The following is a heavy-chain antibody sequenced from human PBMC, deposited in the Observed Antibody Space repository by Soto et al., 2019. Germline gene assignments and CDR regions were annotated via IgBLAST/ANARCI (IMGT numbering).Heavy chain of an antibody. V-gene: IGHV3-30*15. CDR3: ARDRYAAAVATYLDY. D-gene: IGHD2-2*01. J-gene: IGHJ4*02. CDR2: ISYDGSDK. Sequence: PGGSLRLSCAASGFTFSLNAMHWVRQAPGKGLEWVAVISYDGSDKFCADSVKGRFTISRDNSRNTLYLQMSSLKSADTAVYYCARDRYAAAVATYLDYWGQGALVTVSS. CDR1: GFTFSLNA.